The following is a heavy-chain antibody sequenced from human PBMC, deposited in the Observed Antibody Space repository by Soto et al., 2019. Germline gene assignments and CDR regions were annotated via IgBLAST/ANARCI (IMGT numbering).Heavy chain of an antibody. CDR3: ARDSGYDEFDY. V-gene: IGHV1-3*01. CDR1: GYTFTSYA. CDR2: INADNGNT. D-gene: IGHD5-12*01. J-gene: IGHJ4*02. Sequence: ASVKVSCKASGYTFTSYAMHWVRQAPGQGLEWMGWINADNGNTKYSQKFQGRVTMTRDTSTSTAYMELRSLRSDDTAVYYCARDSGYDEFDYWGQGTLVTVSS.